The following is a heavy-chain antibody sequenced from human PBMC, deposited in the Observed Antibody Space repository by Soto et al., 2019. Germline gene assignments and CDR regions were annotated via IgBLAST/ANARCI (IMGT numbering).Heavy chain of an antibody. CDR3: ARDCRSSSCYGFWFDP. CDR1: GLTFSSYG. D-gene: IGHD3-22*01. J-gene: IGHJ5*02. CDR2: ISGYNGDT. V-gene: IGHV1-18*01. Sequence: GASVKVSCKTSGLTFSSYGISWVRQAPGQGLEWTGWISGYNGDTYYAQKFQGRVIMTTDTSTNTAYMELRSLSSDDTAVYYCARDCRSSSCYGFWFDPWGQGTLVTVS.